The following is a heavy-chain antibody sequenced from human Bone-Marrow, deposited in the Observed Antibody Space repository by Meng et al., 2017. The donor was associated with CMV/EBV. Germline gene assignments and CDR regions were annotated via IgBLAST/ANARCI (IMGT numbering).Heavy chain of an antibody. D-gene: IGHD2-2*01. J-gene: IGHJ1*01. CDR1: GGSISSSSYY. Sequence: GSLRLSCTVSGGSISSSSYYWGWIRQPPGKGLEWIGSIYYSGSTYYNPSLESRVTISVDTSKNQFSLKLSSVTAADTAVYYCARHLPLGYCSSTSCRGGYFQHWGQGTLVTVSS. CDR2: IYYSGST. V-gene: IGHV4-39*01. CDR3: ARHLPLGYCSSTSCRGGYFQH.